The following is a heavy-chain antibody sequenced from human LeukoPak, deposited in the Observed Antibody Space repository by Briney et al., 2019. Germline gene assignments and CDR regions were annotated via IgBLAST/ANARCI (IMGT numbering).Heavy chain of an antibody. J-gene: IGHJ4*02. CDR3: ARVVMGVVIPALYYFDY. Sequence: PGGSLRLSCAASGFTFSSYGMSWVRQAPGKGLEWVSAISGSGGSTYYADSVKGRFTISRDNAKNSLYLQMNSLRAEDTAVYYCARVVMGVVIPALYYFDYWGQGTLVTVSS. CDR1: GFTFSSYG. CDR2: ISGSGGST. V-gene: IGHV3-23*01. D-gene: IGHD3-3*01.